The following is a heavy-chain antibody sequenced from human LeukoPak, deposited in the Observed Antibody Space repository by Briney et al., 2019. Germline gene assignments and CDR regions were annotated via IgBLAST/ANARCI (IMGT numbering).Heavy chain of an antibody. D-gene: IGHD3-9*01. CDR1: GYTFTSYG. CDR3: ARVDLLTGYYFFDY. Sequence: ASVKVSCKASGYTFTSYGISWVRQAPGQGLEWVGWIRGDNGNTNYAQKLQGRVTMTTDTSTSTAYMELRGLGSDETAVYYCARVDLLTGYYFFDYWGQGTLVTVSS. V-gene: IGHV1-18*01. J-gene: IGHJ4*02. CDR2: IRGDNGNT.